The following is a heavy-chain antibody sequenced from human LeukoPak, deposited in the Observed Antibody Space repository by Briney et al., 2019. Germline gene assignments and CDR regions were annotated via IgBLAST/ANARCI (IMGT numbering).Heavy chain of an antibody. CDR3: AKPSGDYDYFDY. CDR1: GFTFDDYA. D-gene: IGHD4-17*01. J-gene: IGHJ4*02. V-gene: IGHV3-23*01. CDR2: ITTSDST. Sequence: GGSLRLSCAASGFTFDDYAMHWVRQAPGKGLEWVSGITTSDSTYYADSVKGRFTISRDNSKNTLFLQINSLTVEDTAVYYCAKPSGDYDYFDYWGQGALVTVSS.